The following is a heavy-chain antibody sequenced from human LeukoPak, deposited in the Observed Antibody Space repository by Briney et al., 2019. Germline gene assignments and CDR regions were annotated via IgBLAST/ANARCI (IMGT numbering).Heavy chain of an antibody. J-gene: IGHJ4*02. CDR2: INPNSGGT. Sequence: ASVTVSFKSSGYTFIGYYMHWVRQAPGQGLEWMGWINPNSGGTNYAQKFQGRVTMTRDTSISTAYMELSRLRSDDTAVYYCASAIAAAGGYVGYWGQGTLVTVSS. D-gene: IGHD6-13*01. V-gene: IGHV1-2*02. CDR3: ASAIAAAGGYVGY. CDR1: GYTFIGYY.